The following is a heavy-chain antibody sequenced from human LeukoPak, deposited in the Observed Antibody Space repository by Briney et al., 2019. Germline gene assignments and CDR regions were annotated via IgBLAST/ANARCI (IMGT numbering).Heavy chain of an antibody. V-gene: IGHV4-61*01. D-gene: IGHD2-15*01. J-gene: IGHJ2*01. CDR2: FYYSGST. CDR1: GGSVSSGSYY. CDR3: ARVGGWYYLYFDL. Sequence: PSETLSLTCTVSGGSVSSGSYYWSWIRQPPGKGLEWIGYFYYSGSTNYNPSLKSRVTISVDTSKNQSSLKLSSVTAADTAVYYCARVGGWYYLYFDLWGRGTLVT.